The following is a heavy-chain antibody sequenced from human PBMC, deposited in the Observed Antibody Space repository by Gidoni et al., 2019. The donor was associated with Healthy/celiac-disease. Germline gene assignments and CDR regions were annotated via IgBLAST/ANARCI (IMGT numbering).Heavy chain of an antibody. V-gene: IGHV4-39*01. CDR2: IYYSGST. Sequence: QLQLQESGPGLVKPSETLSLTCTVSGGSISSSSYYWGWIRQPPGKGLEWIGSIYYSGSTYYNPSLKSRVTISVDTSKNQFSLKLSSVTAADTAVYYCAARGSSKLGAFDIWGQGTMVTVSS. CDR1: GGSISSSSYY. D-gene: IGHD7-27*01. CDR3: AARGSSKLGAFDI. J-gene: IGHJ3*02.